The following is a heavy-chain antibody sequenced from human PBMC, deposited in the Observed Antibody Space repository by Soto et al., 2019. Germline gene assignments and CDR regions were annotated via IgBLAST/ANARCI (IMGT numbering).Heavy chain of an antibody. CDR1: GGSISSGGYS. D-gene: IGHD3-3*01. V-gene: IGHV4-30-2*01. J-gene: IGHJ4*02. CDR3: ARQIRAAYYDFWSGYPKDYYFDY. CDR2: IYHSGST. Sequence: PSETLSLTCAVSGGSISSGGYSWSWIRQPPGKGLEWIGYIYHSGSTYYNPSLKSRVTISVDRSKNQFSLKPSSVTAADTAVYYCARQIRAAYYDFWSGYPKDYYFDYWGQGTLVTVSS.